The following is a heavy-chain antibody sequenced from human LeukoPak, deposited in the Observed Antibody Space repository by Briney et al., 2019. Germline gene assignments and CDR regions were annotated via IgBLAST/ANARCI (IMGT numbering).Heavy chain of an antibody. CDR3: AKRGNPAVGHHYLDV. CDR2: ITLSGGST. D-gene: IGHD2-2*01. J-gene: IGHJ6*03. Sequence: PGGSLRLSCAASGFTFSYYDMSCVRQASGKGLECVASITLSGGSTFYADSVKGRFTISRDNSKNTLYPQMNSLSAEDTAVYYCAKRGNPAVGHHYLDVWGKGTTVSVSS. V-gene: IGHV3-23*01. CDR1: GFTFSYYD.